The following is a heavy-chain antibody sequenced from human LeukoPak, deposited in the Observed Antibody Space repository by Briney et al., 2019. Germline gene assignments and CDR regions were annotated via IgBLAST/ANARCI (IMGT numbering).Heavy chain of an antibody. J-gene: IGHJ5*02. V-gene: IGHV1-2*02. Sequence: GASVNVSCKACGCSFTEYSMHWVRPAAGQELEWMGWINPNRGGTEYAQEFRGRVTMTRDTSISTAYMELSRLRSDDTAVYYCARIAIPGRHYFDPWGQGTLVTVSS. CDR3: ARIAIPGRHYFDP. D-gene: IGHD2-2*02. CDR2: INPNRGGT. CDR1: GCSFTEYS.